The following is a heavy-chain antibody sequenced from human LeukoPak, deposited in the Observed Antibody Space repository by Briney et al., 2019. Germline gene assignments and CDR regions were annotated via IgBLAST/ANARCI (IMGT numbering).Heavy chain of an antibody. D-gene: IGHD3-22*01. CDR1: GFTVSSNY. CDR3: TRPLGSSGNDAFDI. CDR2: IYSGGST. Sequence: GGSLRLSCAASGFTVSSNYMSWVRQAPGKGLEWVSVIYSGGSTYYADSVKGRFTISRDNSKNTLYLQMNSLRAEDTAVYYCTRPLGSSGNDAFDIWGQGTMVTVSS. V-gene: IGHV3-66*04. J-gene: IGHJ3*02.